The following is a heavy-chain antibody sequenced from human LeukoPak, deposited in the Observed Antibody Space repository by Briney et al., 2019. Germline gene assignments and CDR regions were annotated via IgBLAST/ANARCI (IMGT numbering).Heavy chain of an antibody. Sequence: GASVKVSCKVSGYTLTELSMHWVRQAPGKGLEWMGGFDPEDGETIYAQKFQGRVTMTEDTSTDTAYMELSSLSSVTAADTAVYYCARLSPNYYFDYWGQGTLVTVSS. J-gene: IGHJ4*02. CDR1: GYTLTELS. V-gene: IGHV1-24*01. D-gene: IGHD3-10*01. CDR2: FDPEDGET. CDR3: ARLSPNYYFDY.